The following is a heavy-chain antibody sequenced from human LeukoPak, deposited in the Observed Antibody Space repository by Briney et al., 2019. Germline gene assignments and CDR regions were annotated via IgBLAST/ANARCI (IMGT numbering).Heavy chain of an antibody. D-gene: IGHD2-15*01. CDR3: ARLGYCSGGGCTLFDI. V-gene: IGHV1-69*13. CDR2: IIPIFGTA. J-gene: IGHJ3*02. CDR1: GGTFSSYA. Sequence: GASVKVSCKASGGTFSSYAISWVRQAPGQGLEWMGGIIPIFGTANYAQKFQGRVTITADESTSTAYMELSSLRSEDTAVYYCARLGYCSGGGCTLFDIWGQGTMVTVSP.